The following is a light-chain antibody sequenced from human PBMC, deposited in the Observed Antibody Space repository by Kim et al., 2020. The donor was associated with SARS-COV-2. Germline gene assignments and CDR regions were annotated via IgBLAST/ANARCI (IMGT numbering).Light chain of an antibody. CDR2: TNE. J-gene: IGLJ2*01. V-gene: IGLV1-44*01. Sequence: ELTQPPSASGTPGQSVTISCSGTRANSRDKTVSWYQQVPGTTPKLLIHTNERRPSGVPDRFSGSKSGTSASLAISGLRSEDEADYYCAAWFDSLVVFGGGTQLTVL. CDR3: AAWFDSLVV. CDR1: RANSRDKT.